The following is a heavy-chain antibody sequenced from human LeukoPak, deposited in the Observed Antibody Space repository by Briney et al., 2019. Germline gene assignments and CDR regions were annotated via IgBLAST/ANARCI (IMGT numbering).Heavy chain of an antibody. J-gene: IGHJ4*02. Sequence: TGGSLRLSCEASGFTFSRNGMHWVRQAPGKGLEWVAVISYDGSNKYYADSVKGRFTISRDNSKNTLYLQMNSLRAEDTAVYYCAKGITIFGVVDYFDYWGQGTPVTVSS. CDR3: AKGITIFGVVDYFDY. V-gene: IGHV3-30*18. D-gene: IGHD3-3*01. CDR1: GFTFSRNG. CDR2: ISYDGSNK.